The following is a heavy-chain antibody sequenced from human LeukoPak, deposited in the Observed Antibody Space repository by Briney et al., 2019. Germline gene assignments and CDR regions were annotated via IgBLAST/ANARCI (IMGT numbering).Heavy chain of an antibody. CDR2: IQYDGSTT. J-gene: IGHJ3*02. CDR1: GFRLSSYW. Sequence: PGGSLSLSCGAAGFRLSSYWMHWVRQAPGKGLVWVARIQYDGSTTNYADSVKGRFTISRHNAKKTLYVQMNSLRAEDTAVYYCARALVAGVTLNALDIWGQGTMVTVSS. D-gene: IGHD2-15*01. V-gene: IGHV3-74*01. CDR3: ARALVAGVTLNALDI.